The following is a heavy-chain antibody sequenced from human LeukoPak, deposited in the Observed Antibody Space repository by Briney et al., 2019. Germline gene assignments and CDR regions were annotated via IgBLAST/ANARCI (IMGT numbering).Heavy chain of an antibody. CDR3: AKDYCSGGSCYHYWYFDL. J-gene: IGHJ2*01. CDR2: ILYDGGNI. D-gene: IGHD2-15*01. V-gene: IGHV3-30*18. Sequence: GGSLRLSCVASGFTFSGYEMNWVRQAPGKGLEWVAFILYDGGNIYYADSVKGRFTISRDNSKTTLYLQMNSLRAEDTAVYYCAKDYCSGGSCYHYWYFDLWGRGTRVTVSS. CDR1: GFTFSGYE.